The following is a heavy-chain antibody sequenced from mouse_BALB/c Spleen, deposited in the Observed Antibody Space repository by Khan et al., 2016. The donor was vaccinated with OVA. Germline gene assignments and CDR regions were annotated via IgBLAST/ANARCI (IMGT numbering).Heavy chain of an antibody. Sequence: EVELVESGGDLVKPGGSLKLSCAASGFTFSSYGMSWVRQTPDKRLEWVATISSGGSYTYYPDSVKGRFTISRDNAKNTLYLQMSSLKSEDTAMCYCVRLYAMDYWGQGTSVTVSS. CDR1: GFTFSSYG. CDR3: VRLYAMDY. V-gene: IGHV5-6*01. CDR2: ISSGGSYT. J-gene: IGHJ4*01.